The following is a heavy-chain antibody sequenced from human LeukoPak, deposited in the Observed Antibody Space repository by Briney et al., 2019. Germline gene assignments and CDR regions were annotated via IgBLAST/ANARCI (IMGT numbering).Heavy chain of an antibody. CDR3: ARVTGYDSSRAFDI. Sequence: PSETLSLTCAVYGGSFSGYYWSWIRQPPGKGLEWIGEINHSGSTNYNPSLKSRVTISVDTSKNQFSLKLSSVTAADTAVYYCARVTGYDSSRAFDIWGQGTMVTVSS. V-gene: IGHV4-34*01. CDR1: GGSFSGYY. J-gene: IGHJ3*02. CDR2: INHSGST. D-gene: IGHD3-22*01.